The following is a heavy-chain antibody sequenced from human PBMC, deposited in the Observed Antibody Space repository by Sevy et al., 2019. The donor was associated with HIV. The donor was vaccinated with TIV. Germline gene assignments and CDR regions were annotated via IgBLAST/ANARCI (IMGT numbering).Heavy chain of an antibody. Sequence: LAAGSLRLSCAASGFTFSKYSMSWVRQPPGKGLEWVSTLSFGCGEINYADSVKGRFTISRDNSKSSVYLQMNNLRPEDTAVYYCAREGCTKPHDYWGQGTLVTVSS. V-gene: IGHV3-23*01. J-gene: IGHJ4*02. CDR3: AREGCTKPHDY. CDR1: GFTFSKYS. CDR2: LSFGCGEI. D-gene: IGHD2-8*01.